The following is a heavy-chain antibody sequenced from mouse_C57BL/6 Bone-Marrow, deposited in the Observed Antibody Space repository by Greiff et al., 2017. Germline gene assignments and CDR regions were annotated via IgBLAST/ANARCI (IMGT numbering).Heavy chain of an antibody. CDR2: IYPRSGNT. Sequence: QVQLQQSGAELARPGASVKLSCKASGYTFTSYGISWVKQRTGQGLEWIGEIYPRSGNTYYNEKFKGKATLTADKSSSPAYMELRSLTSEDSAVYFCARSDYYDYDWFAYWGQGTLVTVSA. V-gene: IGHV1-81*01. CDR3: ARSDYYDYDWFAY. CDR1: GYTFTSYG. J-gene: IGHJ3*01. D-gene: IGHD2-4*01.